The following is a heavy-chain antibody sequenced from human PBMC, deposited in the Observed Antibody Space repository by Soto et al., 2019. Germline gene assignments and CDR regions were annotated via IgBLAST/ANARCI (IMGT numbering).Heavy chain of an antibody. Sequence: XSVKVSFKASGYTFTSYAMHLVRQAPGQRLEWMGWINAGNGNTKYSQKFQGRVTITRGTSASTAYMELSSLRAEDTAVYYCVLWPPYYFDYWGQGTLVTVSS. CDR1: GYTFTSYA. CDR2: INAGNGNT. J-gene: IGHJ4*02. V-gene: IGHV1-3*01. CDR3: VLWPPYYFDY. D-gene: IGHD3-10*01.